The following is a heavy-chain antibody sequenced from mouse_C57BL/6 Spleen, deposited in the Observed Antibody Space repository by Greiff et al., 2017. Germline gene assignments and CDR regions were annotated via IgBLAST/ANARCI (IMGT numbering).Heavy chain of an antibody. Sequence: QVQLKQSGAELVRPGASVKLSCKASGYTFTDYYINWVKQRPGQGLEWIARIYPGSGNTYYNEKFKGKATLTAEKSSSTAYMQLSSLTSEDSAVXFCARTAQAFYYFDYWGQGTTLTVSS. V-gene: IGHV1-76*01. J-gene: IGHJ2*01. CDR2: IYPGSGNT. CDR1: GYTFTDYY. D-gene: IGHD3-2*02. CDR3: ARTAQAFYYFDY.